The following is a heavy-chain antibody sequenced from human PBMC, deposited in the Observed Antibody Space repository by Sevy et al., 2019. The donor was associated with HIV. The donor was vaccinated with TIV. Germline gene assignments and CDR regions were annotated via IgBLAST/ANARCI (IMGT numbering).Heavy chain of an antibody. CDR3: ARGKSGYGYALNY. CDR2: LHSDDTT. D-gene: IGHD5-18*01. V-gene: IGHV3-66*01. CDR1: GFTVNSNY. J-gene: IGHJ4*02. Sequence: GGSLRLSCAASGFTVNSNYMTWVRLAPGKGLEGVSVLHSDDTTYDADSVKDRFTISRDNFKNTLYLHMSSLRAEDTAVYYCARGKSGYGYALNYWDQGTLVTVSS.